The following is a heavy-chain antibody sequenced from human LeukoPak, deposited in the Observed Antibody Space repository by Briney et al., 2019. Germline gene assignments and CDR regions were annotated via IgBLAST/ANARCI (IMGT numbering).Heavy chain of an antibody. CDR1: GGSISSSSYY. CDR2: IYYSGST. V-gene: IGHV4-39*01. D-gene: IGHD6-19*01. J-gene: IGHJ4*02. Sequence: SETLSLTCTVSGGSISSSSYYWGWIRQPPGKGLEWIGSIYYSGSTYYNPSLKSRVTISVDTSKNQFSLKLSSVTAADTAVYYCASPRYSGWYRYYFDYWGQGTLVTVSS. CDR3: ASPRYSGWYRYYFDY.